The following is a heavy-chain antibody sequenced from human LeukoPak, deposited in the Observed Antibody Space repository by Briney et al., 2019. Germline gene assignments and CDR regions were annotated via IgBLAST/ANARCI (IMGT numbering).Heavy chain of an antibody. CDR2: TYFRSKWFT. D-gene: IGHD6-19*01. J-gene: IGHJ4*02. V-gene: IGHV6-1*01. CDR1: GDSVSSNNVA. CDR3: ARDRGAGPTNLYYFDY. Sequence: SQTPSLTCVISGDSVSSNNVAWNWIRQSPSRGLEWLGRTYFRSKWFTDYAVSVKSRITINPDTSKNQFSLQLNSVTPEDTAVYYCARDRGAGPTNLYYFDYWGQGTLVTVSS.